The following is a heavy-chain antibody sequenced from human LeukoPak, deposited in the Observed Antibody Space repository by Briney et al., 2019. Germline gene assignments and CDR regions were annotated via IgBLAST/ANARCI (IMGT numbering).Heavy chain of an antibody. V-gene: IGHV4-38-2*02. CDR2: IYTSGST. D-gene: IGHD2-15*01. CDR1: GDSISSGNY. Sequence: SETLSLTCTVSGDSISSGNYWGWIRQPPGKGLEWIGRIYTSGSTNYNPSLKSRVTISVDTSKNQFSLSLTSVTAADTAVYYCARVAGVEVAPATSYWGQGTLVTVSS. CDR3: ARVAGVEVAPATSY. J-gene: IGHJ4*02.